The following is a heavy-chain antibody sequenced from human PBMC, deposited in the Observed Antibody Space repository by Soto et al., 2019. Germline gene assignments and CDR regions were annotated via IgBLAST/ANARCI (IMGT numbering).Heavy chain of an antibody. CDR2: IYYSGST. D-gene: IGHD3-10*01. J-gene: IGHJ5*02. V-gene: IGHV4-30-4*01. CDR1: CGSISSGDYY. CDR3: ARDGSGAYNWFDP. Sequence: TLSLTCTVSCGSISSGDYYWSWIRQPPGKGLEWIGYIYYSGSTYYNPSLKSRVTISVDTSKNQFSLKLSSVTAADTAVYYCARDGSGAYNWFDPWGQGTLVTVSS.